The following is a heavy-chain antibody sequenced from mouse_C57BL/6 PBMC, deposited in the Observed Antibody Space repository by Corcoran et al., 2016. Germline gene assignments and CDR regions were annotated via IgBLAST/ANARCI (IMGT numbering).Heavy chain of an antibody. J-gene: IGHJ3*01. CDR1: GYTFTTYG. Sequence: QIQLVQSGPELKKPGETVKFSCKASGYTFTTYGMSWVKQAPGKGLKWMGWINTYSGVPTYADDFKGRFAFSLETSASTAYLQINNIKNEDTATYFCARRGEYDAFAYWGQGTLVTVSA. V-gene: IGHV9-3*01. CDR3: ARRGEYDAFAY. CDR2: INTYSGVP. D-gene: IGHD2-14*01.